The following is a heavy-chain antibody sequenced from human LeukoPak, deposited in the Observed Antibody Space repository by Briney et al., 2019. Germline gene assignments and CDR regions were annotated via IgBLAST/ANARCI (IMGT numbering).Heavy chain of an antibody. CDR2: IGVGGGDT. J-gene: IGHJ4*02. D-gene: IGHD3-22*01. CDR1: GFTFSSYG. V-gene: IGHV3-23*01. CDR3: AKELYYYDSSGSFDY. Sequence: GGSLRLSCAASGFTFSSYGMHWVRQAPGKGLEWVAGIGVGGGDTYYADSVKGRFTISRDNSKNTLYLQMNSLRAEDTAVYYCAKELYYYDSSGSFDYWGPGTLVAVSS.